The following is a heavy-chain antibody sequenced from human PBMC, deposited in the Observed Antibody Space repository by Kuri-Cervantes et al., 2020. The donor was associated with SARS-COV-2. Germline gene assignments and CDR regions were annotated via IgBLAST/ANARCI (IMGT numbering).Heavy chain of an antibody. V-gene: IGHV4-39*07. CDR2: INHSGST. CDR1: GGSISGSGYY. CDR3: ARASPYYYYYYGMDV. Sequence: ESLKISCTVSGGSISGSGYYWAWIRQPQGKGLEWIGEINHSGSTNYNPSLKSRVTISVDTSKNQFSLKLSSVTAANTAVYYCARASPYYYYYYGMDVWGQGTTVTVSS. J-gene: IGHJ6*02.